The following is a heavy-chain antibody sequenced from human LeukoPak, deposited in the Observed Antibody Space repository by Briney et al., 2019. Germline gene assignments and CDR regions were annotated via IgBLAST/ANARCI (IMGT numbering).Heavy chain of an antibody. CDR3: ARVSYSNSGDNWFDP. D-gene: IGHD4-11*01. CDR2: IYYTGST. Sequence: KPSETLSPTCTVSGGSISSYYWSWIRQPPGKGLEWIGYIYYTGSTNYNPSLKSRVTISLDTSKNQFSLKLSSVTAADTAVYYCARVSYSNSGDNWFDPWGQGTLVTVSS. CDR1: GGSISSYY. V-gene: IGHV4-59*01. J-gene: IGHJ5*02.